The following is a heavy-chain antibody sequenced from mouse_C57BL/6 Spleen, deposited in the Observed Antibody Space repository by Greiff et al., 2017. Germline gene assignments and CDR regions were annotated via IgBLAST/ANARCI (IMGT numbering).Heavy chain of an antibody. CDR1: GYTFTSYW. V-gene: IGHV1-64*01. D-gene: IGHD1-1*01. Sequence: VQLQQPGAELVKPGASVKLSCKASGYTFTSYWMHWVKQRPGQGLEWIGMIHPNSGSTNYNEKFKSKATLTVDKSSSTAYMQLSSLTSDDSAVYYCAREGSHYYGSSYHAMDYWGQGTSVTVSS. J-gene: IGHJ4*01. CDR2: IHPNSGST. CDR3: AREGSHYYGSSYHAMDY.